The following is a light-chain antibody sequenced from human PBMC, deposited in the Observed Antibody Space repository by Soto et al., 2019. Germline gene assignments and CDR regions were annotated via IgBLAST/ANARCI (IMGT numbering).Light chain of an antibody. Sequence: QSVLTQPASVSGSPGQSITISCTGTSSDVGSYNLVSWYQQHPGKAPKLMIYEVSNRPSGVSNRFSGSKSGNTASLTISGLQAEDEADYYCSSYTSSRAYVFGIGTKVTVL. CDR3: SSYTSSRAYV. V-gene: IGLV2-14*02. CDR2: EVS. CDR1: SSDVGSYNL. J-gene: IGLJ1*01.